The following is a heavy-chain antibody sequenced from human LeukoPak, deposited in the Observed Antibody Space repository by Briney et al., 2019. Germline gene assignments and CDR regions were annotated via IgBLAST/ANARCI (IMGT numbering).Heavy chain of an antibody. CDR1: GFTFSSYG. Sequence: PGGSLRLSCAASGFTFSSYGMHWVRQAPGKGLEWVAVISYDGSNKYYADSVKGRFTISRDNSKNTLYLQMNSLRAEDTAVYYCAKVNTPYTGIVVAEPFDYWGQGTLVTVSS. CDR2: ISYDGSNK. V-gene: IGHV3-30*18. J-gene: IGHJ4*02. CDR3: AKVNTPYTGIVVAEPFDY. D-gene: IGHD1-26*01.